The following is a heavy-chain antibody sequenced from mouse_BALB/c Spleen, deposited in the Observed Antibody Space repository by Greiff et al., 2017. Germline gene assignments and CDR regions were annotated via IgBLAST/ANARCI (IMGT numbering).Heavy chain of an antibody. Sequence: VKLMESGAELVRPGTSVKVSCKASGYAFTNYLIEWVKQRPGQGLEWIGVINPGSGGTNYNEKFKGKATLTADKSSSTAYMQLSSLTSDDSAVYFCARPIHYYNAMDYWGQGTSVTVSS. V-gene: IGHV1-54*01. CDR3: ARPIHYYNAMDY. CDR1: GYAFTNYL. D-gene: IGHD1-2*01. CDR2: INPGSGGT. J-gene: IGHJ4*01.